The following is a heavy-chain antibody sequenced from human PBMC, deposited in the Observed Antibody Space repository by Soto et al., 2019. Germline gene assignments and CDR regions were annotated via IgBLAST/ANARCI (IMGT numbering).Heavy chain of an antibody. V-gene: IGHV3-21*01. Sequence: EVQLVESGGGRVEPGGSLRLSCAASGFTFSTHAMVWVRQAPGKGLEWVSSISSSGSYLYYAYSVEGRFTISRDEARNSVHLQMNSLKVEATAVYYCARDGNYHEFWGQGTLVTVSS. D-gene: IGHD1-1*01. J-gene: IGHJ4*02. CDR1: GFTFSTHA. CDR3: ARDGNYHEF. CDR2: ISSSGSYL.